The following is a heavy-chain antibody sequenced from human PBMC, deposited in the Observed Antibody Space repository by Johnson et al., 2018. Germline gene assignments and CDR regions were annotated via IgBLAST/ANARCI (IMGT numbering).Heavy chain of an antibody. Sequence: VQLVESGGGVVQPGRSXRLSCAVSGFTFDDYAMHWVRQVPGKGLEWVSGISCNSGSIAYADSVQGRFTISRDNAKNSLYLQMNSLRAEDTAVYYCARDPSGGTVTTCAFDIWGQGTMVTVSS. CDR1: GFTFDDYA. J-gene: IGHJ3*02. CDR2: ISCNSGSI. V-gene: IGHV3-9*01. D-gene: IGHD4-11*01. CDR3: ARDPSGGTVTTCAFDI.